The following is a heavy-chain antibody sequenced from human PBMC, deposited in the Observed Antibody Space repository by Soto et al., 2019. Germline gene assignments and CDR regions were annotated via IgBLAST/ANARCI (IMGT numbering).Heavy chain of an antibody. CDR3: AKDSCSSTSCYYFDY. V-gene: IGHV3-43*01. CDR2: ISWDGGST. J-gene: IGHJ4*02. D-gene: IGHD2-2*01. Sequence: QLGGSLRLSCAASGFTFDDYTMHWVRQAPGKGLEWVSLISWDGGSTYYADSVKGRFTISRDNSKNSLYLQMNSLRTEDTALYYCAKDSCSSTSCYYFDYWGQGTLVTVSS. CDR1: GFTFDDYT.